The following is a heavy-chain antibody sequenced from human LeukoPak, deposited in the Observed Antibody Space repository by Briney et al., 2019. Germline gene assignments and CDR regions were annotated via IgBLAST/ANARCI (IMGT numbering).Heavy chain of an antibody. CDR1: GGSISSSPYY. J-gene: IGHJ4*02. CDR3: ARSLYYYDSSGYDFDY. Sequence: SETLSLTCTVSGGSISSSPYYWGWIRQPPGKGLEWIGSIYYSGTTHYNPSHESRVTMSVDTSKNQFSLKLSSVTAADTAVYYCARSLYYYDSSGYDFDYWGQGTLVTVSS. CDR2: IYYSGTT. V-gene: IGHV4-39*07. D-gene: IGHD3-22*01.